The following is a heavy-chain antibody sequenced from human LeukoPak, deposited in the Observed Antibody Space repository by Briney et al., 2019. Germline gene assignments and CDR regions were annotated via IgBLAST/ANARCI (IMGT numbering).Heavy chain of an antibody. J-gene: IGHJ6*04. CDR3: AELGITMIGGV. V-gene: IGHV3-48*03. CDR2: ISSSGSTI. CDR1: GFTFSSYE. Sequence: PGGSLRLSCAASGFTFSSYEMNWVRQAPGKGLEWVSYISSSGSTIYYADSVKGRFTISRDNAKNSLYLQMNSLRAEDMAVFYCAELGITMIGGVWGKGTTVTISS. D-gene: IGHD3-10*02.